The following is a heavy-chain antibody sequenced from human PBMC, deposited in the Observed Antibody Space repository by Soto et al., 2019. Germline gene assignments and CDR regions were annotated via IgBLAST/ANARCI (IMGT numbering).Heavy chain of an antibody. J-gene: IGHJ5*02. CDR1: GFTFSDYY. CDR3: ARDRSPSCEEAGGTPLEAWFDK. Sequence: GSLRITWAASGFTFSDYYRNWLRHPQCKGLEGVSYISKSGSIIHFADSVKGRFAISRDNAKNTLYLQMSSLRAEDTALYYCARDRSPSCEEAGGTPLEAWFDKWGQGTLDNLS. D-gene: IGHD2-8*02. CDR2: ISKSGSII. V-gene: IGHV3-11*01.